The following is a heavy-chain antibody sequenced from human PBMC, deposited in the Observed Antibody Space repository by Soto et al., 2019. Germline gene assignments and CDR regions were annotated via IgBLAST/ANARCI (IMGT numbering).Heavy chain of an antibody. V-gene: IGHV4-59*01. D-gene: IGHD5-12*01. Sequence: SETLSLTCTVSGGSISGYYWSWIRQPPGKGLEWIGYIYYSGSTNYNPSLKSRVTISVDTSKNQFSLKLSSVTAADTAVYYCARHSGYDTNWFDPWGQGTLVTSPQ. CDR1: GGSISGYY. J-gene: IGHJ5*02. CDR3: ARHSGYDTNWFDP. CDR2: IYYSGST.